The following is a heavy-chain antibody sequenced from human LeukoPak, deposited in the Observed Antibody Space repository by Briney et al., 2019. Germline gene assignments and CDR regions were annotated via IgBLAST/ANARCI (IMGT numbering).Heavy chain of an antibody. V-gene: IGHV3-23*01. J-gene: IGHJ4*02. D-gene: IGHD2-2*01. CDR2: ITDSGDTT. CDR3: AKDEALSTSWYFYCDY. Sequence: QPGGSLRLSCAASGFTFSSFAMSWVRQAPGKGLEWVSTITDSGDTTYSADSVKGRFTISRDNSKNTLYLQMNSLRAEDTAVYYCAKDEALSTSWYFYCDYWGQGTLVTVSS. CDR1: GFTFSSFA.